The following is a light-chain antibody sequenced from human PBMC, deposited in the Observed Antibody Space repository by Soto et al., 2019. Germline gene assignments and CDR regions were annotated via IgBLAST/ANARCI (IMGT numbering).Light chain of an antibody. Sequence: QAVVTQPPSASGTPGQRVTISCSGSRSNIGGYAVNWYQQVPGTAPKLLMYSNNQRPSGVPDRFSGSRSGTSASLAISGLQSDDEADYYCAAWDDSLNGVIFGGGTKLTVL. CDR2: SNN. V-gene: IGLV1-44*01. CDR3: AAWDDSLNGVI. CDR1: RSNIGGYA. J-gene: IGLJ2*01.